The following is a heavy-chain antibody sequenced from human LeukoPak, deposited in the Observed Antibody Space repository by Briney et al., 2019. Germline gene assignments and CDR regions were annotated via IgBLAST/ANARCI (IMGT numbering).Heavy chain of an antibody. D-gene: IGHD1-20*01. J-gene: IGHJ3*02. Sequence: ASVKVSCKASGYTFTGYFIHRVRQAPGQGLEWMGWINPNSGGTNSAHKFQGRVTMTRDTSISTAYMELSRLRSDDTAVYYCARVESITGAAGIDDAFDIWGQGTMVTVSS. CDR1: GYTFTGYF. CDR3: ARVESITGAAGIDDAFDI. CDR2: INPNSGGT. V-gene: IGHV1-2*02.